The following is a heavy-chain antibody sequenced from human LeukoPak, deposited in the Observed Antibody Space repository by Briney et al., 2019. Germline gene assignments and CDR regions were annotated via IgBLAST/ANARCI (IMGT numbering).Heavy chain of an antibody. CDR2: IYHSGST. D-gene: IGHD2-15*01. Sequence: PSETLSLTCAVSGGSISSSNWWSWVRPPPGKGLEWIGEIYHSGSTNYNPSLKSRVTISVDKSKNQFSLKLSSVTAADTAVYYCARDAGYCSGGSCPVDYWGQGTLVTVSS. CDR1: GGSISSSNW. CDR3: ARDAGYCSGGSCPVDY. J-gene: IGHJ4*02. V-gene: IGHV4-4*02.